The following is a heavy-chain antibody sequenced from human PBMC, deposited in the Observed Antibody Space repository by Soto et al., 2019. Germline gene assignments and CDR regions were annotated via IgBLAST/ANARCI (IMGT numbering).Heavy chain of an antibody. V-gene: IGHV3-48*03. CDR1: GFTFSSYE. CDR3: VREGSSGWVDY. CDR2: ISSSGSTI. J-gene: IGHJ4*02. D-gene: IGHD6-19*01. Sequence: PGGSLRLSCAASGFTFSSYEMNWVRQAPGKGLEWVSYISSSGSTIYHADSVKGRFTISRDNAKNSLYLQMNSLRAEDTAVYYCVREGSSGWVDYWGQGTLVTVSS.